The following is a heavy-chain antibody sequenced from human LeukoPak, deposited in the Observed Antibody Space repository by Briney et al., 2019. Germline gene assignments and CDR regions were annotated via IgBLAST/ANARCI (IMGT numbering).Heavy chain of an antibody. D-gene: IGHD3-22*01. CDR1: GRSFSGYY. CDR2: IYYSGST. Sequence: PSETLSLTCAVYGRSFSGYYWNWIRQPPGKGLEWIGYIYYSGSTNYNPSLKSRVTMSVDTSKNQFSLKLSSVTAADTAVYYCARHEDTYYYDSSGYYEKGWYFDLWGRGTLVTVSS. CDR3: ARHEDTYYYDSSGYYEKGWYFDL. V-gene: IGHV4-59*08. J-gene: IGHJ2*01.